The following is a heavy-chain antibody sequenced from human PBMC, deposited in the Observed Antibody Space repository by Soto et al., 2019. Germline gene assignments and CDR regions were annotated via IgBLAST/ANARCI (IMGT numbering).Heavy chain of an antibody. CDR3: ARGGYGHHGLWWVEP. Sequence: PSETLSLTCTVSGGSISSGDYYWSWIRQPPGKGLEWIGYIYYSGSTYYNPSLKSRVTISVDTSKNQFSLKLRSVTAADTAVYYCARGGYGHHGLWWVEPGGQGTSVTVSA. CDR2: IYYSGST. D-gene: IGHD4-17*01. V-gene: IGHV4-30-4*01. CDR1: GGSISSGDYY. J-gene: IGHJ5*02.